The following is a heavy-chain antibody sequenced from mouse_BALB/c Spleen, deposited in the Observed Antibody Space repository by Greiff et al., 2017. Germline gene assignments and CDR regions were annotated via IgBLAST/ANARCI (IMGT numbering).Heavy chain of an antibody. J-gene: IGHJ3*01. Sequence: EVKLMESGGGLVKPGGSLTLSCAASGFAFSSYDMSWARQTPEKRLEWVAYISSGGGSTYYPDTVKGRFTISRDNAKNTLYLQMSSLKSEDTAMYYGARQYYGSSYRAWFAYWGQGTLVTVSA. CDR1: GFAFSSYD. V-gene: IGHV5-12-1*01. CDR2: ISSGGGST. CDR3: ARQYYGSSYRAWFAY. D-gene: IGHD1-1*01.